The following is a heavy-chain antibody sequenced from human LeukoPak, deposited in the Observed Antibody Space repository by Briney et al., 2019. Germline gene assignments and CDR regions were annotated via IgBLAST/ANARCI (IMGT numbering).Heavy chain of an antibody. D-gene: IGHD3-16*01. J-gene: IGHJ4*02. V-gene: IGHV1-69*13. Sequence: ASVKVSCKASGGTFSSYAISWVRQAPGQGLEWVGGIIPIFGTANYAQKFQGRVTITADESTSTAYMELSSLRSEDTAVYYCASGLWDRRDYFDYWGQGTLATVSS. CDR2: IIPIFGTA. CDR1: GGTFSSYA. CDR3: ASGLWDRRDYFDY.